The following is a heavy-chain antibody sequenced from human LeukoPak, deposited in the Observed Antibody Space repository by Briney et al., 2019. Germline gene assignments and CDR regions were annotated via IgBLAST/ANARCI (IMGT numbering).Heavy chain of an antibody. CDR2: IYYSGST. J-gene: IGHJ6*03. Sequence: SETLSLTCTVSGGSIGSHLFYWAWIRQPPGKGLEWIGSIYYSGSTYYNPSLMGRVTVSVDTSHNQFSVRLTSVTAADTAVYYCASMVRGVIVGPTYYSYYMDVWGPGATVTVS. CDR3: ASMVRGVIVGPTYYSYYMDV. CDR1: GGSIGSHLFY. V-gene: IGHV4-39*01. D-gene: IGHD3-10*01.